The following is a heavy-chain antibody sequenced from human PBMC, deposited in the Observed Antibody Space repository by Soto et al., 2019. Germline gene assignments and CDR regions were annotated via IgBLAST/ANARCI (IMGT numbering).Heavy chain of an antibody. CDR2: INHSGST. D-gene: IGHD2-2*01. V-gene: IGHV4-34*01. CDR1: NGSFGVYY. J-gene: IGHJ3*02. CDR3: AIDSTRRGTCDI. Sequence: QVQLQKWGAGLLKPSETLSLTCGVYNGSFGVYYWIWIRQPPWKGLEWMGEINHSGSTNYNPSLKSRVTISVYPSKHQLSLKLSAVTSADTAVYYCAIDSTRRGTCDIWGQGTMVTVSS.